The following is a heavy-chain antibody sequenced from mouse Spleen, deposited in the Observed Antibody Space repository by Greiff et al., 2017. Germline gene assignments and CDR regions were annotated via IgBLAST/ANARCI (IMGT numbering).Heavy chain of an antibody. CDR3: ARGTYGSSHVDYFDY. CDR1: GYTFTNYW. CDR2: IYPGGGYT. V-gene: IGHV1-63*01. J-gene: IGHJ2*01. Sequence: QVQLQQSGAELVRPGTSVKMSCKASGYTFTNYWIGWAKQRPGHGLEWIGDIYPGGGYTNYNEKFKGKATLTADKSSSTAYMQFSSLTSEDSAIYYCARGTYGSSHVDYFDYWGQGTTLTVSS. D-gene: IGHD1-1*01.